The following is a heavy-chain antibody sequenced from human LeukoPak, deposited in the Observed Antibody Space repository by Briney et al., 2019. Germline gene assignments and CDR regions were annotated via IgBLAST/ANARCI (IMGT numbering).Heavy chain of an antibody. V-gene: IGHV1-8*01. CDR1: GYTFTSYD. D-gene: IGHD4-23*01. Sequence: ASVKVSCKASGYTFTSYDIDWVRQATGQGLEWMGWMNPNSGNTGYAQKFQGRVTMTRNTSISTAYMELSSLRSEDTAVHYCARRARGYGGNLFGYWGQGTLVTVSS. J-gene: IGHJ4*02. CDR3: ARRARGYGGNLFGY. CDR2: MNPNSGNT.